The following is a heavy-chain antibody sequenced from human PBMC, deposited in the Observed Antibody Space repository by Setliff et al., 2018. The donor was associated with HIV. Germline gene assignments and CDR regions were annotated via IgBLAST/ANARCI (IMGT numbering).Heavy chain of an antibody. J-gene: IGHJ4*02. CDR1: GYTFTNYD. CDR2: MNPNSGRA. CDR3: ARGRLSWSPDF. Sequence: GALVKVSCKASGYTFTNYDINWVRQSPGQGLEWLGWMNPNSGRAGSAQMFQGRLTMTRDTSTSTAYMELSSLTSDDTAIYYCARGRLSWSPDFWGQGTLVTVSS. V-gene: IGHV1-8*02.